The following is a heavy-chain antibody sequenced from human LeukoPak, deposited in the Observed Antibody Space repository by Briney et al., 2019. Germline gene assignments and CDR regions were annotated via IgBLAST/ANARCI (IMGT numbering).Heavy chain of an antibody. D-gene: IGHD3-22*01. CDR3: ARTPNYYDSSDYPEGGDY. J-gene: IGHJ4*02. V-gene: IGHV2-70*11. CDR1: GFSLITSGMC. Sequence: SGPTLVNPTQTLTLTCTFSGFSLITSGMCVNWIRQAPGKALEWLARIDWDDDKYYSTSLKTRLTISKDTSKNQVVLTMTNMDPVDTATYYCARTPNYYDSSDYPEGGDYWGQGTLVTVSS. CDR2: IDWDDDK.